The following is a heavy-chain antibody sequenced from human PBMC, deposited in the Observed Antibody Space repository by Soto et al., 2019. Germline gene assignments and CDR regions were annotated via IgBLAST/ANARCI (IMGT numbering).Heavy chain of an antibody. V-gene: IGHV4-31*03. CDR2: IYYSGST. Sequence: SETLSLTCTVSGGSISSVGYCWTWIRQLPGKGLEWIGYIYYSGSTYYNPSLKNRVAMSVDTSKNQFSLKLSSVTAADTAVYYCARDYCSGGSCANNCFDPCGQGTLVTVSS. CDR3: ARDYCSGGSCANNCFDP. J-gene: IGHJ5*02. CDR1: GGSISSVGYC. D-gene: IGHD2-15*01.